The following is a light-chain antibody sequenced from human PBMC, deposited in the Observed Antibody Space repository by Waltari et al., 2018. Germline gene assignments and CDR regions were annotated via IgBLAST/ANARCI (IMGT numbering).Light chain of an antibody. Sequence: QSVLTQPPSVSGTPGQRVTISCSGSTPNIGAGHDVHWYQHLPGTAPKLPIYGNNNRPSGVPDRFSGSKSGTSASLAITGLQADDEADYFCQSFDNMLSGGVVFGGGTKLAVL. CDR1: TPNIGAGHD. V-gene: IGLV1-40*01. J-gene: IGLJ2*01. CDR2: GNN. CDR3: QSFDNMLSGGVV.